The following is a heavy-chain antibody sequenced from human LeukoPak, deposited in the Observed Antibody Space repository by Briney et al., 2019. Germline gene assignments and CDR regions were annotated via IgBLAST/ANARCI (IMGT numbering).Heavy chain of an antibody. V-gene: IGHV3-73*01. CDR1: GFTFGGFT. J-gene: IGHJ6*01. CDR2: IRSKTDNYAT. Sequence: GGSLRLSCGTSGFTFGGFTMHWVRQASGKGLEWVGRIRSKTDNYATSYAASVKGRFTISRDDSKNTAYLQMNSLQSEDPAVYFCAGQGTFTNYYYTMDVSGQGSTVTVSS. D-gene: IGHD2-8*01. CDR3: AGQGTFTNYYYTMDV.